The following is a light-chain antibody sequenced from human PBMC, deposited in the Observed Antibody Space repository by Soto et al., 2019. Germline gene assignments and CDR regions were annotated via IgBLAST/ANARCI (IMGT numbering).Light chain of an antibody. J-gene: IGKJ4*01. CDR1: QSVSSY. Sequence: EIVLTQSPATLSLSPGERATLSCRASQSVSSYLAWYQQKPSQAPRLLIYDASNRATGTPARFSGSGSGTDFTLTISSLEPEDFAVYYCQQRSNRLTFGGGTKVEIK. CDR3: QQRSNRLT. CDR2: DAS. V-gene: IGKV3-11*01.